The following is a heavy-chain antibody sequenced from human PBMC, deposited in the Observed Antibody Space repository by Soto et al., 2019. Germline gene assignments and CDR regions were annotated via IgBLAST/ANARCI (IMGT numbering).Heavy chain of an antibody. J-gene: IGHJ4*02. CDR3: AKDQGFLEWVFDY. CDR1: GFTFSSYG. Sequence: PGGSLILSCAPSGFTFSSYGMHWVRQAPGKGLEWVAVISYDGSNKYYADSVKGRFTISRDNSKNTLYLQMNSLRAEDTAVYYCAKDQGFLEWVFDYWGQGTLVTVSS. V-gene: IGHV3-30*18. CDR2: ISYDGSNK. D-gene: IGHD3-3*01.